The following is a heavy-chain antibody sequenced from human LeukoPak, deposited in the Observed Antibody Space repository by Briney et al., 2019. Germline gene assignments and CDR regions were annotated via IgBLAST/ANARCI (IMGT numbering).Heavy chain of an antibody. CDR1: GGSMSSDY. CDR3: ARNVAGSFDY. CDR2: IYTSGTT. Sequence: SETLSLTCTVSGGSMSSDYWTWIRQPAGKGLEWIGRIYTSGTTNYNPSLKSRVTMSVDASKNQFSLRVSSVTAADTAVYYCARNVAGSFDYWGQGTLVTVSS. J-gene: IGHJ4*02. V-gene: IGHV4-4*07. D-gene: IGHD1-1*01.